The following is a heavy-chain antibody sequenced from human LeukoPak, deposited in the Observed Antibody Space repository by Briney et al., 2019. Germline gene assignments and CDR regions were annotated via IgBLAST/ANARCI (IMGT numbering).Heavy chain of an antibody. V-gene: IGHV1-46*01. CDR2: INPSGGTT. CDR1: GYTFASCY. CDR3: ARHSTPTYYSGTYYFEY. Sequence: GASVKVSCKASGYTFASCYMHCVRQAPGQGLEWMGIINPSGGTTTYAQNFQGRVTMTRDTSTSTVYMELSSLRCEHTAVYYCARHSTPTYYSGTYYFEYWGQGTLVTVSS. D-gene: IGHD1-26*01. J-gene: IGHJ4*02.